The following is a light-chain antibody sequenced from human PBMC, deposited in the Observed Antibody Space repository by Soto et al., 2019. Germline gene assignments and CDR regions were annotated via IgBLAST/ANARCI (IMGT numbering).Light chain of an antibody. CDR2: DVS. J-gene: IGKJ1*01. CDR1: QSISSY. Sequence: DIQMTQSPSSLSASVGDRVTITFRASQSISSYLNWYQQRPGKAPKLLIYDVSSLQSGVPSRFSGSGSGTEFTLTISSLQPDDFATYYCQHYKMYSPWTFGQGTKVDIK. CDR3: QHYKMYSPWT. V-gene: IGKV1-5*01.